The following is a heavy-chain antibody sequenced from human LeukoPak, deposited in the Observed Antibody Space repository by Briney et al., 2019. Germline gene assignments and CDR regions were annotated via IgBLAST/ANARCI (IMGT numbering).Heavy chain of an antibody. CDR2: ISGSGGGT. J-gene: IGHJ3*02. Sequence: GGSLRLSCAASGFTFSTYAMAWVRQAPGKGLEWVSHISGSGGGTYYADSVKGRFSISRDNFKNTLYLQMNSLRAEDTAVYYCAKRASSGYYNDAFDIWGQGTMVTVSS. V-gene: IGHV3-23*01. D-gene: IGHD3-22*01. CDR3: AKRASSGYYNDAFDI. CDR1: GFTFSTYA.